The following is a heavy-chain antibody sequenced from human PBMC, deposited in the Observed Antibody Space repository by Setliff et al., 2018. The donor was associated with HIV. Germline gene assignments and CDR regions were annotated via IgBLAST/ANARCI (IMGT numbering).Heavy chain of an antibody. CDR1: GYTFTSSY. V-gene: IGHV1-46*01. CDR3: ARCGAGEWHLYMDV. Sequence: GASVKVSCKASGYTFTSSYMHWVRQAPGQGLEWMGIINPGGSNTRYAQGFQGRVSMTRDTSTSTVYMELSSLRSEDTAVYYCARCGAGEWHLYMDVWGKGTAVTVSS. D-gene: IGHD3-16*01. CDR2: INPGGSNT. J-gene: IGHJ6*03.